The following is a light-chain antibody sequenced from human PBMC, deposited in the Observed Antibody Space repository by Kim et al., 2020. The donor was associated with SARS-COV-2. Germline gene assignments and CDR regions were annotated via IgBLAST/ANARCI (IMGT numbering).Light chain of an antibody. J-gene: IGKJ2*01. CDR1: QAISSW. CDR2: KAS. V-gene: IGKV1-5*03. Sequence: DIQMTQSPSTLSASVGDRVTITCRASQAISSWLAWYQQKPGKAPKVLIDKASSLESGVPSRFSGSGSGTEFTLTISSLQPDDFATYYCQQYDTYSPYTFGQGTKLEI. CDR3: QQYDTYSPYT.